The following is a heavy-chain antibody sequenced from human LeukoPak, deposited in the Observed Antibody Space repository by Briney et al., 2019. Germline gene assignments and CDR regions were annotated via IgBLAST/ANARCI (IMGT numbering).Heavy chain of an antibody. CDR3: ARSTYDSSGYYSWFDP. CDR1: GFTVSSNY. V-gene: IGHV3-66*01. Sequence: GGSLRLSCAASGFTVSSNYMSWVRQAPGKGLEWVSVIYSGGSTYYADSVKGRFTISRNNSKNTLYLQKNSLRAEDTAVYYCARSTYDSSGYYSWFDPWGQGTLVTVSS. J-gene: IGHJ5*02. CDR2: IYSGGST. D-gene: IGHD3-22*01.